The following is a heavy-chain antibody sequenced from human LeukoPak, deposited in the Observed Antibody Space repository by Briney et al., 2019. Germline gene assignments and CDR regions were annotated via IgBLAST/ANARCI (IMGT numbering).Heavy chain of an antibody. J-gene: IGHJ6*02. D-gene: IGHD2-21*02. V-gene: IGHV3-23*01. CDR2: ISGSGGST. Sequence: GGSLRLSCAASGFTFSSYAMSWVRQAPGKGLEWVSAISGSGGSTYYADSVRGRFTISRDNSKNTLYLQMNSLRAEDTAVYYCAKGCGGDCYSPVKGFYYGMDVWGQGTTVTVSS. CDR1: GFTFSSYA. CDR3: AKGCGGDCYSPVKGFYYGMDV.